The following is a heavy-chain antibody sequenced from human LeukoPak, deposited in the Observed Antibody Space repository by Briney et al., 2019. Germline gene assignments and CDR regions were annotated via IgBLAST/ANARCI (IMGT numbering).Heavy chain of an antibody. J-gene: IGHJ2*01. Sequence: SETLSLTCAIYGGSLTGYYWSWIRQPPGKGLEWIAEINHSGDSHYNSSLKSRVTISVDTSKNQFSLKLSSVTAADTAVYYCARGRKDYYDSSGYHFSRYFDLWGRGTLVTVSS. CDR2: INHSGDS. CDR3: ARGRKDYYDSSGYHFSRYFDL. V-gene: IGHV4-34*01. D-gene: IGHD3-22*01. CDR1: GGSLTGYY.